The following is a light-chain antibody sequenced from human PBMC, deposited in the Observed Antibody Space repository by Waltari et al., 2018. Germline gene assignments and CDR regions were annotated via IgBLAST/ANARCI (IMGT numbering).Light chain of an antibody. CDR1: TSDIGIYNL. V-gene: IGLV2-23*02. J-gene: IGLJ3*02. CDR2: DVN. CDR3: CSYAGSAISM. Sequence: QSALTQTASVSGSPGQAITISCRGTTSDIGIYNLVSWYQQHPGKAPTLTIYDVNKRPSGVSNRFSGSKSGNTAFLTISGLQSADEADYYCCSYAGSAISMFGGGTK.